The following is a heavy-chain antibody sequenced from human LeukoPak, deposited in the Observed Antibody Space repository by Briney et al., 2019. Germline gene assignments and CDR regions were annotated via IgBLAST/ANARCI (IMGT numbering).Heavy chain of an antibody. V-gene: IGHV1-2*02. CDR2: INPNSGGT. CDR3: ASRVAMLWFGESDLDY. J-gene: IGHJ4*02. Sequence: GASVKVSCKASGYTFTGYYMHWVRQAPGQGLEWMGWINPNSGGTNYAQKFQGRVTMTRDTSISTAYMELSRLRSDDTAVYYCASRVAMLWFGESDLDYWGQETLVTVSS. D-gene: IGHD3-10*01. CDR1: GYTFTGYY.